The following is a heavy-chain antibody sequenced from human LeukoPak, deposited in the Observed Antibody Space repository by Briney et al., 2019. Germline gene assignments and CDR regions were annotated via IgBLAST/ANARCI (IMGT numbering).Heavy chain of an antibody. Sequence: GGSLRLSCAASGFTFSSYGTSWVRQAPGKGLEWVSAISGSGGSTYYADSVKGRFTISRDNSKNTLYLQMNSLRAEDTAVYYCAKDPYSGYDYFVNYWGQGTLVTVSS. V-gene: IGHV3-23*01. D-gene: IGHD5-12*01. J-gene: IGHJ4*02. CDR1: GFTFSSYG. CDR3: AKDPYSGYDYFVNY. CDR2: ISGSGGST.